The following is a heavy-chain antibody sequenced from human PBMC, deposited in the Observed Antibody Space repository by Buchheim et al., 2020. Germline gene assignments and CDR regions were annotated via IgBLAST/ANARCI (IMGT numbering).Heavy chain of an antibody. Sequence: QVQLQESGPGLVKPSGTLSLTCAVSGDSIGRNNWWSWVRQTPGKGLEWIGETFHNGSANYNPSLKSRVSISADKSKNQFSLKLSSVTAADTAVYYCARKRPYFYDSSGYYAYYFDYGGQGTL. CDR2: TFHNGSA. V-gene: IGHV4-4*02. D-gene: IGHD3-22*01. CDR3: ARKRPYFYDSSGYYAYYFDY. CDR1: GDSIGRNNW. J-gene: IGHJ4*02.